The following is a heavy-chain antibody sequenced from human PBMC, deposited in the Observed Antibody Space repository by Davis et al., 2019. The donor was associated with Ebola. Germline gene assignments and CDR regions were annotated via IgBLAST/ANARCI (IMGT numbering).Heavy chain of an antibody. D-gene: IGHD3-9*01. CDR3: ARGPRTYYDVLAGYYGQINY. V-gene: IGHV3-30*14. CDR2: ISNDGSDK. J-gene: IGHJ4*02. Sequence: GGSLRLSCAAFGFTFRTYSMHWVRQAPGKGLEWVALISNDGSDKYYADSVKGRFSISRDNSKDTLYLQMNSVRPQDTAVYYCARGPRTYYDVLAGYYGQINYWGQGILVIVSS. CDR1: GFTFRTYS.